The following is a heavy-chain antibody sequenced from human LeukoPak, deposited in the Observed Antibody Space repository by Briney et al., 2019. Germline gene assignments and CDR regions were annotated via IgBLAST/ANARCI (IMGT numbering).Heavy chain of an antibody. CDR3: ARLPLGAFGEVLNFDY. CDR2: INHSGTT. J-gene: IGHJ4*02. D-gene: IGHD3-3*01. V-gene: IGHV4-34*01. CDR1: DEFYSGFY. Sequence: SETLSLTCGVPDEFYSGFYWSWIRQPPGKGLEWIGDINHSGTTKYTPSLKGRVTISIDTSNKQFSLKVHSVTAADTAVYYCARLPLGAFGEVLNFDYWGPGILVTVSS.